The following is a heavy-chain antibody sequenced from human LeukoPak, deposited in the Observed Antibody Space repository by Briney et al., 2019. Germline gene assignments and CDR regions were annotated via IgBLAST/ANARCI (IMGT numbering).Heavy chain of an antibody. Sequence: SETLSLTCTVSGDSLRNYYWSWIRQTPGKGLEWIGCFYNSGNTKCNPSLKSRVTISVDTSKNQFSLNLSSVTAADTAVYYCARGDCSGTHCPERFDPRGQGTLVTVSS. CDR1: GDSLRNYY. D-gene: IGHD2-15*01. CDR2: FYNSGNT. CDR3: ARGDCSGTHCPERFDP. V-gene: IGHV4-59*01. J-gene: IGHJ5*02.